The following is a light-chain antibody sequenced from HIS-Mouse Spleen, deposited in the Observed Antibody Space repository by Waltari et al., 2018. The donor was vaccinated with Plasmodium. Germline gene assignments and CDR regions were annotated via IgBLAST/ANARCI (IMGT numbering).Light chain of an antibody. CDR3: CSYAGSYTYV. J-gene: IGLJ1*01. CDR1: SSDFGGYNY. V-gene: IGLV2-11*01. Sequence: QSALTQPRSVSGSPGPSVTISCTGTSSDFGGYNYVSWYQQHPGKAPKLMMYDVSKRPSGVPDRFSGSKSGNTASLTISGLQAEDEADYYCCSYAGSYTYVFGTGTKVTVL. CDR2: DVS.